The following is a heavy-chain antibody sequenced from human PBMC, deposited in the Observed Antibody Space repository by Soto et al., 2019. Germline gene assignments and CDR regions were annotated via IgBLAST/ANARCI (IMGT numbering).Heavy chain of an antibody. D-gene: IGHD3-9*01. Sequence: GGSLRLSCAASGFTFSSYWMSWVRQAPGKGLEWVANIKQDGSEKYYVDSVKGRFTISRDNAKNSLYLQMNSLRAEDTAVYYCATSSSSFRLRYGSAFDIWGQGTMVTVSS. V-gene: IGHV3-7*05. CDR1: GFTFSSYW. CDR3: ATSSSSFRLRYGSAFDI. CDR2: IKQDGSEK. J-gene: IGHJ3*02.